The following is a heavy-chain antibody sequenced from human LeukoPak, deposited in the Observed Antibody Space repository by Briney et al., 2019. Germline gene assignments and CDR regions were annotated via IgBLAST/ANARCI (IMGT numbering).Heavy chain of an antibody. CDR1: GFTFGSYA. Sequence: GGSLRLSCAASGFTFGSYAMSWVRQAPGKGLEWVSAISGSGGSTYYADSVKGRFTISRDNSKNTLYLQMNSLRAEDTAVYYCAKTIAVASYYYYGMDVWGQGTTVTVSS. V-gene: IGHV3-23*01. J-gene: IGHJ6*02. CDR2: ISGSGGST. D-gene: IGHD6-19*01. CDR3: AKTIAVASYYYYGMDV.